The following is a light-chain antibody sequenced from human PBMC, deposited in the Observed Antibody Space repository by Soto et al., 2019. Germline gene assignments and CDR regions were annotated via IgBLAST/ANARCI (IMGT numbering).Light chain of an antibody. CDR1: QSLLHSHGYNY. CDR3: MQALQVPIT. Sequence: DIVMTQLPVSLPVTPGEPASISCKSSQSLLHSHGYNYMDWYLQKPGQSPQLLIYFGSYRASGVPDRFSGSGSGTNCTLRISRVETDDFGIYYCMQALQVPITFGQGTRLEIK. J-gene: IGKJ5*01. CDR2: FGS. V-gene: IGKV2-28*01.